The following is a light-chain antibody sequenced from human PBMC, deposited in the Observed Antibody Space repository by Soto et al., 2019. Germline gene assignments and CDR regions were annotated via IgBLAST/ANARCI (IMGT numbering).Light chain of an antibody. CDR2: EDD. J-gene: IGLJ2*01. Sequence: NFMLTQPHSVSESPGKTVTISCTGSGGSIASNYVQWFQQRPGSAPTTVIYEDDQRPSGVPDRFSGSIDSSSNSASLTISGLQAEDEADYYCSSFVHKNNLLFGGGTKVTVL. CDR3: SSFVHKNNLL. V-gene: IGLV6-57*02. CDR1: GGSIASNY.